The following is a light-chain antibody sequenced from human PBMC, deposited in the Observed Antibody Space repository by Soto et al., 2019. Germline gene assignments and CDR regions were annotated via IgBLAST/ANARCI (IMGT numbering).Light chain of an antibody. CDR1: QSVPKNY. V-gene: IGKV3-20*01. J-gene: IGKJ4*01. CDR2: DVS. Sequence: EIVLTQSPGTLSLSPGEGATLSCRASQSVPKNYLGWHKQKTGQAPRLLICDVSNRAPDVSDRFSGSRSEADFTLAIIRLEPEEFAVYYCQQYATAQLTFGGGTKMEIK. CDR3: QQYATAQLT.